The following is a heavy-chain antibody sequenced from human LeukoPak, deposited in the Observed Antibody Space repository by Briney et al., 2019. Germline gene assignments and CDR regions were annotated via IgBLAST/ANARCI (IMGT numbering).Heavy chain of an antibody. CDR3: ARLSYDGEGY. CDR1: GYTFTTYG. CDR2: ISAFTGNT. D-gene: IGHD3-10*01. J-gene: IGHJ4*02. Sequence: ASVKVSCKTSGYTFTTYGISWVRQAPGQGLEYMGWISAFTGNTNYAQKFQGRVAMTMDTSTSTVGMELRSLKYDDTAVYFCARLSYDGEGYWGQGTLVTVSS. V-gene: IGHV1-18*01.